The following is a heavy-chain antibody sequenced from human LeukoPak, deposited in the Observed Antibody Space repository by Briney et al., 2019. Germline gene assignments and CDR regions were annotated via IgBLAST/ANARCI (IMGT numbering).Heavy chain of an antibody. J-gene: IGHJ6*02. CDR2: ISPSGGDT. CDR1: GFTSSGYW. Sequence: GGSLRLSCVVSGFTSSGYWMTWVRQAPGEGLEWVSAISPSGGDTYYADSVQGRFSVSRDDSKNTLYLQMNSLRAEDTAVYYCAKIPSIYYGMDVWGQGTTVTVSS. V-gene: IGHV3-23*01. CDR3: AKIPSIYYGMDV.